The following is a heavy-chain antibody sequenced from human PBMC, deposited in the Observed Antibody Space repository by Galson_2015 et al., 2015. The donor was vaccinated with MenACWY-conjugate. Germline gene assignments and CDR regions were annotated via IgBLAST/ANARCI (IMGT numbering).Heavy chain of an antibody. CDR1: GFAFSQYW. D-gene: IGHD1-1*01. CDR2: INRDGSET. CDR3: VRDFSHKYNNVWYEDLDI. V-gene: IGHV3-7*03. Sequence: SLRLSCAASGFAFSQYWMTWVRQAPGKGLEWVANINRDGSETHYVDSVEGRFIMSRDNAKASLYLQVNVLRAEDTAVYYCVRDFSHKYNNVWYEDLDIWGQGTVVTVSS. J-gene: IGHJ3*02.